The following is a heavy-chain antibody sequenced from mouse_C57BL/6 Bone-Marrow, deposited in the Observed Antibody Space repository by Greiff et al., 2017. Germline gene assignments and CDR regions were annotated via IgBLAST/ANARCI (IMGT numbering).Heavy chain of an antibody. CDR1: GYTFTSYW. CDR2: IYPGNSDT. CDR3: TRGWEAY. Sequence: EVQLQQSGTVLARPGASVKMSCKTSGYTFTSYWMHWVKQRPGQGLEWIGAIYPGNSDTSYNQKVTGKAKLTAVTSASTAYMELSSLTNEDSTVYYCTRGWEAYWGQGTLVTVSA. J-gene: IGHJ3*01. V-gene: IGHV1-5*01. D-gene: IGHD1-1*02.